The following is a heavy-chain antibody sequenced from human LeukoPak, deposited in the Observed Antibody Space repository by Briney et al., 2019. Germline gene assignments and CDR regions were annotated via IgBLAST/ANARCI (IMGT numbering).Heavy chain of an antibody. Sequence: GGSLRLSCAASGFTFSSYAMSWVRQAPGKGLEWVSAISGSGGSTYYADSVKGRFTISRDNSKNTLYLQMNSLRAEDTAVYYCAKARGYSGDSSSVRGDYWGQGTLVTVSS. CDR3: AKARGYSGDSSSVRGDY. V-gene: IGHV3-23*01. D-gene: IGHD5-12*01. J-gene: IGHJ4*02. CDR1: GFTFSSYA. CDR2: ISGSGGST.